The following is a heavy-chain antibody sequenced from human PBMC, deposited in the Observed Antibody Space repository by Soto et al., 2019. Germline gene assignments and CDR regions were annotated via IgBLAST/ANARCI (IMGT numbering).Heavy chain of an antibody. V-gene: IGHV4-30-2*01. D-gene: IGHD3-22*01. CDR2: IYHSGST. J-gene: IGHJ4*02. CDR3: ARGHDSNDN. Sequence: QLQLQESGAGLVKPSQTLSLTCAVSGGSISSGDYSWSWIRQPPGKGLEWIGYIYHSGSTYYNPSLKSRVTISIDSSKNQFSLKLTSVNAADTAVYYCARGHDSNDNWGQGTLVTVSS. CDR1: GGSISSGDYS.